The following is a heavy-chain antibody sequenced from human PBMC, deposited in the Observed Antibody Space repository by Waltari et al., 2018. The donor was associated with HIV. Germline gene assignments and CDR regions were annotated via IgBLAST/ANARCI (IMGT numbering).Heavy chain of an antibody. J-gene: IGHJ6*02. CDR3: AKDGSPDYYYYGMDV. V-gene: IGHV3-9*01. Sequence: EVQLVESGGGLVQPGRSLRLSCAASGFTFEDYAMHWVRQAPGKGLEWVSGISWNSGSIGYADSVKGRFTISRDNAKNSLYLQMNSLRAEDTALYYCAKDGSPDYYYYGMDVWGQGTTVTVSS. CDR1: GFTFEDYA. CDR2: ISWNSGSI.